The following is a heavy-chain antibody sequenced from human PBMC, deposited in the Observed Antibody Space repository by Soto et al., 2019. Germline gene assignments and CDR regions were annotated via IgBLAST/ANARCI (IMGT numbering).Heavy chain of an antibody. CDR3: AKDTEGNCDY. D-gene: IGHD4-4*01. V-gene: IGHV3-30*18. CDR1: GFTFSSYG. CDR2: ISYDGSNK. Sequence: LRLSCAASGFTFSSYGMHWVRQAPGKGLEWVAVISYDGSNKYYADSVKGRFTISRDNSKNTLYLQMNSLRAEDTAVYYCAKDTEGNCDYWGQGTLVTGSS. J-gene: IGHJ4*02.